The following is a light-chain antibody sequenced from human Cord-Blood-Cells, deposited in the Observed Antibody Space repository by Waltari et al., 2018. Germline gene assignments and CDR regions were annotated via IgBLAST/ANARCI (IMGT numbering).Light chain of an antibody. J-gene: IGLJ1*01. Sequence: QSALTQPASVSGSPGQSITISCTRTSSDVGVYNYVSWYQQHPGKAPKLMIYEVSNRLSGVSNRFSGSKSGNTASLTISGLQAEDEADYYCSSYTSSSTYVFGTGTKVTVL. CDR2: EVS. CDR1: SSDVGVYNY. CDR3: SSYTSSSTYV. V-gene: IGLV2-14*01.